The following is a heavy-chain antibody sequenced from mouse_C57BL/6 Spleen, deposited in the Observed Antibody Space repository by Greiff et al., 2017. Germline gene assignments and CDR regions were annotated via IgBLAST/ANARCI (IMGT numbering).Heavy chain of an antibody. V-gene: IGHV1-80*01. J-gene: IGHJ1*03. CDR3: ARWGYDDWYFDD. D-gene: IGHD2-14*01. CDR1: GYAFSSYW. Sequence: VQLQESGAELVKPGASVKISCKASGYAFSSYWMNWVKQRPGPGLEWIGQIYPGNGDTNYNGKFKGKATLPADNSSSTAYMQLSSLTSEDSAVYFCARWGYDDWYFDDWGTGTTVTVSS. CDR2: IYPGNGDT.